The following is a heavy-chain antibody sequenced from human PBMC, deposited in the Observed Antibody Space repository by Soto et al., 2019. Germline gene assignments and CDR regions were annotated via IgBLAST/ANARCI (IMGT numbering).Heavy chain of an antibody. D-gene: IGHD6-19*01. CDR1: GYTFTGYA. CDR2: INAGNGNT. CDR3: AIAVAVAADFDY. J-gene: IGHJ4*02. Sequence: QVQLVQSGAEEKKPGPSVKASCKASGYTFTGYAMHGARQAPGQRLEWMGWINAGNGNTKYSQTFQGRVTITRDTSASTAYMELSRLRSEDTAVYYCAIAVAVAADFDYWGQGTLVTVSS. V-gene: IGHV1-3*05.